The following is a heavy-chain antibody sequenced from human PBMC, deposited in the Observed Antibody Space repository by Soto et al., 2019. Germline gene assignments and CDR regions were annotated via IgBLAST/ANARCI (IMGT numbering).Heavy chain of an antibody. CDR1: GFTFSSYG. J-gene: IGHJ4*02. CDR2: ISYDGSNK. D-gene: IGHD3-22*01. V-gene: IGHV3-30*18. Sequence: PGGSLRLSCAASGFTFSSYGMHWVRQAPGKGLEWVVVISYDGSNKYYADSVKGRFTISRDNSKNTLYLQMNSLRAEDTAVYYCAKGMYYYDSSGYYALDYWGQGTLVTVSS. CDR3: AKGMYYYDSSGYYALDY.